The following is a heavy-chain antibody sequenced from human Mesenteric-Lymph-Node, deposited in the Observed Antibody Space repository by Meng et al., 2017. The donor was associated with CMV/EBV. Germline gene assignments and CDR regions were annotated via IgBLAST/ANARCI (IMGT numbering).Heavy chain of an antibody. CDR3: ARDNSISSDFDY. V-gene: IGHV4-61*01. Sequence: SETLSLTCTVSGGSVSSGSYYWSWIRQPPGKGLEWIGYIYYSGSTNYNPSLKSRVTISVDTSKNQFSLKLSSVTAADTAVYYCARDNSISSDFDYWGQGTLVTISS. CDR2: IYYSGST. D-gene: IGHD6-6*01. J-gene: IGHJ4*02. CDR1: GGSVSSGSYY.